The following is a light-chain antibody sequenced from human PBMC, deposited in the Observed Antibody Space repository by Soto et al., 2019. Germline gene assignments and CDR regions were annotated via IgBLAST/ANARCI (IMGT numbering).Light chain of an antibody. Sequence: DXVXTXSXDXLXVSLGERATINCKSSQSVLYSSNNKNYLAWYQQKPGQPPKLLIYWASTRESGVPDRFSGSGSGTDFTLTISSLQAEDVAVYYCQQYYSTLWTFGQGTKVEIK. J-gene: IGKJ1*01. CDR1: QSVLYSSNNKNY. CDR2: WAS. V-gene: IGKV4-1*01. CDR3: QQYYSTLWT.